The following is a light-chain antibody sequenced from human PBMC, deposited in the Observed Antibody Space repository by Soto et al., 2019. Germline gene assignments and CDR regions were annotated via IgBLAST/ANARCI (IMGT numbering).Light chain of an antibody. V-gene: IGLV2-8*01. Sequence: QSALTQPPSASGSPGQSVTISCTGTSSDVGGYNYVSWYQQHPGKAPKLMIYEVDKRPSGVPDRFSGSKSGSTASLTVSGLQAEDEADYYCSSRAGSNPDVFGTGTKVTVL. J-gene: IGLJ1*01. CDR1: SSDVGGYNY. CDR3: SSRAGSNPDV. CDR2: EVD.